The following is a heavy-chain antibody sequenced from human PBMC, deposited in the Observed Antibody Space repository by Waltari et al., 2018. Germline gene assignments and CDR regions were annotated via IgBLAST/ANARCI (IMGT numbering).Heavy chain of an antibody. D-gene: IGHD1-7*01. CDR3: ARVNAGLELRDYYYGMDV. V-gene: IGHV1-69*09. CDR2: IIPILGIA. Sequence: QVQLVQSGAEVKKPGSSVKVSCKASGGTFSSYAISWVRQAPGQGLEWMGRIIPILGIANYAQKFQGRVTITADKSTSTAYMELSSLRSEDTAVYYCARVNAGLELRDYYYGMDVWGQGTTVTVSS. J-gene: IGHJ6*02. CDR1: GGTFSSYA.